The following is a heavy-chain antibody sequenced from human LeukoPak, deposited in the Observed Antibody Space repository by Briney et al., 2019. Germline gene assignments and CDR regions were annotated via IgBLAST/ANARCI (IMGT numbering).Heavy chain of an antibody. V-gene: IGHV4-39*01. CDR3: ARREDTSWYYFDF. Sequence: PSESLSLTCSVSGGSISSSSYCWGWIRQPPGKGLEWIGSINYSGRTDYNPSLKSRVTISIDTSKNQFSLKQRSVTAADTAVYYCARREDTSWYYFDFWGQGTQVTVCS. CDR2: INYSGRT. CDR1: GGSISSSSYC. D-gene: IGHD2-2*01. J-gene: IGHJ4*02.